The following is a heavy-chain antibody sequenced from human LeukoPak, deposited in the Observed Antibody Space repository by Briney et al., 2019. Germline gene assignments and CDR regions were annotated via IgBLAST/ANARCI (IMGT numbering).Heavy chain of an antibody. J-gene: IGHJ1*01. CDR3: ARGPSRRWLQPWGEYFQH. CDR1: GGSISSSSYY. Sequence: PSETLSLTCTVSGGSISSSSYYWGWIRQPPGKGLEWIGSIYYSGSTYYNPSLKSRVTISVDTSKNQFSLKLSSVTAADTAVYYCARGPSRRWLQPWGEYFQHWGQGTLVTVSS. D-gene: IGHD5-24*01. V-gene: IGHV4-39*07. CDR2: IYYSGST.